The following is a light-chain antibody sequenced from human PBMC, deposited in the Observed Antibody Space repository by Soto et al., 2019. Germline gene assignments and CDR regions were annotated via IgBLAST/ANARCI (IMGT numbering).Light chain of an antibody. CDR1: QSVGSG. CDR2: GAS. CDR3: QQYSNWPPYT. J-gene: IGKJ2*01. Sequence: EIVMTQSPATLSVSPGERATLSCRASQSVGSGLSWYQQKPDQAPRLLIYGASTRATGIPARFSGSGSGTEFTLTISSLQSEDYAVYYCQQYSNWPPYTVGQGTKVDIK. V-gene: IGKV3-15*01.